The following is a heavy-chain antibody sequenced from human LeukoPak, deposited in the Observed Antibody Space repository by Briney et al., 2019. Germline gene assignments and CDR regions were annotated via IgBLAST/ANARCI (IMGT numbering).Heavy chain of an antibody. CDR2: IKEDGSEK. D-gene: IGHD3-3*02. Sequence: GGSLRLSCAASGFTFSNSWMNWVRQAPGKGLEWVANIKEDGSEKYYVDSVKGRFTISRDNAKNSLYLQMDSLRAEDTAVYYCARDSQHLNFDHWGQGTLVTVSS. V-gene: IGHV3-7*04. J-gene: IGHJ4*02. CDR3: ARDSQHLNFDH. CDR1: GFTFSNSW.